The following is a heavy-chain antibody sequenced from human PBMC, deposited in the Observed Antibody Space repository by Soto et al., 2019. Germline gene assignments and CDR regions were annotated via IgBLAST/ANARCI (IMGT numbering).Heavy chain of an antibody. V-gene: IGHV1-18*01. CDR3: ARVLSPTPYYYYGMDV. Sequence: QVQLVQSGAEVKKPGASVKVSCKASGYTFTSYGISWVRQAPGQGLEWMGWISAYNGNTNYAQKLQGRVTMTTDTSKSNAYKEQRRLRSDDTAVYYCARVLSPTPYYYYGMDVWGQGTTVTVPS. CDR1: GYTFTSYG. J-gene: IGHJ6*02. CDR2: ISAYNGNT.